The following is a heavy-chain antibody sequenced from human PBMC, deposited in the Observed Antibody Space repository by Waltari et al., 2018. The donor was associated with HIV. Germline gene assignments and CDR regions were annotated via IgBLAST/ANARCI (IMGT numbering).Heavy chain of an antibody. V-gene: IGHV3-7*01. D-gene: IGHD3-10*01. Sequence: DVQLVESGGGVVRPGASLRLSCVGCVFDFRRYWMTWVRQTPGKGLAWEANIKEDGSQKYYEESVKGRFTITRDNAENTVWLEMRNLRVDDAGLYYCARDGGEYWGQGTLLTVSS. CDR2: IKEDGSQK. CDR3: ARDGGEY. J-gene: IGHJ4*02. CDR1: VFDFRRYW.